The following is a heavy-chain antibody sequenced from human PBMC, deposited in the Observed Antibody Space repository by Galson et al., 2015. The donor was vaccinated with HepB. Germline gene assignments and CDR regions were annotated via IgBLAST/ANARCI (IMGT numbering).Heavy chain of an antibody. CDR2: FDPEDGET. D-gene: IGHD2-15*01. Sequence: SVKVSCKVSGYTLTESSMHWVRQAPGKGLEWMGSFDPEDGETVYAQKFQGRVTLTGDTSTDTAYMELSSPRSEDTAVYYCATPFVVGDDYFDSWGQGTLVTVSS. J-gene: IGHJ4*02. CDR1: GYTLTESS. CDR3: ATPFVVGDDYFDS. V-gene: IGHV1-24*01.